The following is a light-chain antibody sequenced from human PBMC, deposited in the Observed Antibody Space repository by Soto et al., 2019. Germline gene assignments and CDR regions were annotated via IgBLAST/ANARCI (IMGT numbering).Light chain of an antibody. CDR1: QSVSNNY. CDR2: GAS. CDR3: QQYGSSGT. V-gene: IGKV3-20*01. Sequence: EVVLTQSPGTLSLSPGERATLSCRASQSVSNNYLAWYQQKPGQAPRLLIYGASNRATGIPDRFSGNGSGTDFTLTISRLEPEDSAVDDCQQYGSSGTFGQGTKVDIK. J-gene: IGKJ1*01.